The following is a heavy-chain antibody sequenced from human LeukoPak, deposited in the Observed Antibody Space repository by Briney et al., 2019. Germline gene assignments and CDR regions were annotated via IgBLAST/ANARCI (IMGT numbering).Heavy chain of an antibody. J-gene: IGHJ3*02. D-gene: IGHD3-22*01. CDR1: GGSISSYY. V-gene: IGHV4-59*08. CDR2: IYFSGST. CDR3: ARSSYDNDSSGYRSDAFDI. Sequence: SQTLSLTCTVSGGSISSYYWSWIRQPPGNGLEWLGYIYFSGSTKYIPSLKSRVTIAVDTSKNPFSLKLSSETAADTAVYYCARSSYDNDSSGYRSDAFDIWGQGTMVTVSS.